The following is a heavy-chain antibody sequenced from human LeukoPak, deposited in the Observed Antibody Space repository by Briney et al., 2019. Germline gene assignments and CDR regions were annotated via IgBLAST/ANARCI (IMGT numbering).Heavy chain of an antibody. CDR2: IRYDGSNK. CDR1: GFTFSSYG. V-gene: IGHV3-30*02. D-gene: IGHD1-26*01. CDR3: AKDTHKWELLDAFYI. Sequence: GGSLRLSCAASGFTFSSYGMHWVRQAPGKGLERVAFIRYDGSNKYYADSVKGRFTISRDNSKNTLYLQMNSLRAEDTAVYYCAKDTHKWELLDAFYIWGQGTMVTVSS. J-gene: IGHJ3*02.